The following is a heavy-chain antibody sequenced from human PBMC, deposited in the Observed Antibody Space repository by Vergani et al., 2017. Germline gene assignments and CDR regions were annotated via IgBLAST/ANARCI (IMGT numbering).Heavy chain of an antibody. CDR2: IYHTGTT. CDR1: GGSFSGYY. V-gene: IGHV4-34*01. Sequence: QVQLQQWGAGLLKPSETLSLTCAVYGGSFSGYYWGWIRQHPGQGLEWIGYIYHTGTTYYNPSLRGRINISVDTSKNQLSLKLTSVTAADTAVYFCARAGLPFYAFYMDVWGKGITVTVSS. CDR3: ARAGLPFYAFYMDV. J-gene: IGHJ6*03. D-gene: IGHD2/OR15-2a*01.